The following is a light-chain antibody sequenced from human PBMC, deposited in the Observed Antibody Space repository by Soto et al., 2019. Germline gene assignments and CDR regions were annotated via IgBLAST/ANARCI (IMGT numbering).Light chain of an antibody. CDR2: GAS. CDR1: QSVTNSF. CDR3: HQYVSSPWA. J-gene: IGKJ1*01. Sequence: EIVLAQSPGTLSLSPGERATLSCRASQSVTNSFLAWYQQKPGQAPRPLIYGASRRATGIPDRFTGSGSGTDFTLTISRLEPEDFAVYYCHQYVSSPWAFGQGPKVEI. V-gene: IGKV3-20*01.